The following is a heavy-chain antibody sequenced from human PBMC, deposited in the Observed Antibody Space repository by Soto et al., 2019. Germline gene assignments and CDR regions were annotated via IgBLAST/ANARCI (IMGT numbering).Heavy chain of an antibody. CDR1: GYTFTSYG. D-gene: IGHD3-22*01. CDR3: AREVYYYDSSGSYAFDI. J-gene: IGHJ3*02. V-gene: IGHV1-18*01. CDR2: ISAYNGNT. Sequence: ASLKVSCKASGYTFTSYGISWVRQAPGQGLEWMGWISAYNGNTNYAQKLQGRVTMTTDTSTSTAYMELRSLRSDDTAVYYCAREVYYYDSSGSYAFDIWGQGTIVTVSS.